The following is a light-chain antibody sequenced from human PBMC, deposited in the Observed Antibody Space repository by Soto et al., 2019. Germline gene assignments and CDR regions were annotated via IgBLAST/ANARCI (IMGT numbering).Light chain of an antibody. V-gene: IGLV1-40*01. CDR3: QSYDSSLSGVV. Sequence: QSVLTQPHSVYGAPGQRVTISCTASSSNIGAGYDVHWYQQLPGTAPKLLIYGNSNRPSGVPDRFSGSKSVTSASLAITGLQAEDEADYYCQSYDSSLSGVVFVGGTKLTVL. CDR2: GNS. CDR1: SSNIGAGYD. J-gene: IGLJ2*01.